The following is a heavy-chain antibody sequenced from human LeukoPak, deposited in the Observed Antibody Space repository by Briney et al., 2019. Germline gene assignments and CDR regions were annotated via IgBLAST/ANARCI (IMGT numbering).Heavy chain of an antibody. D-gene: IGHD3-3*01. CDR1: GFTFSSYA. CDR2: ISGSGGST. V-gene: IGHV3-23*01. CDR3: AKDASTWSRLPGWKDY. J-gene: IGHJ4*02. Sequence: PGGSLRLSCAASGFTFSSYAMSWVRQAPGKGLEWVSAISGSGGSTYYADSVKGRFTISRDNSKNTLYLQMNSLRAEETAVYYCAKDASTWSRLPGWKDYWGRGTLVTVSS.